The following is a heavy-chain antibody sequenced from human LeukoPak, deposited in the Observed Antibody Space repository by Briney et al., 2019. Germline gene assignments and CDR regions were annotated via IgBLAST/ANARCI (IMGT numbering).Heavy chain of an antibody. CDR1: GFTFSSYG. CDR2: IRYDGSNK. CDR3: AKDFKFGRSYAAWNDY. J-gene: IGHJ4*02. D-gene: IGHD1-26*01. V-gene: IGHV3-30*02. Sequence: GGSLRLSCAASGFTFSSYGMHWVRQAPGKGLEWVAFIRYDGSNKYYADSVKGRFTISRDNSKNTLYLQMNSLRAEDTAVYYCAKDFKFGRSYAAWNDYWGQGTLVTVSS.